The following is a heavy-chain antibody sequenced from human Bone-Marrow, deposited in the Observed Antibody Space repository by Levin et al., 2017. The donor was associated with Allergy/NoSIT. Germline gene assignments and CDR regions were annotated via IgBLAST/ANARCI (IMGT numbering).Heavy chain of an antibody. CDR3: AKATYSGSYFADY. CDR2: ISSDERNQ. D-gene: IGHD1-26*01. J-gene: IGHJ4*02. CDR1: GFRFSTYG. Sequence: GGSLRLSCVAAGFRFSTYGMHWVRQSPVRGLEWVAAISSDERNQHYTDSVKGRFTISRDTSKNTLFLQMNSLTPDDTALYYCAKATYSGSYFADYWGQGTLVTVSS. V-gene: IGHV3-30*18.